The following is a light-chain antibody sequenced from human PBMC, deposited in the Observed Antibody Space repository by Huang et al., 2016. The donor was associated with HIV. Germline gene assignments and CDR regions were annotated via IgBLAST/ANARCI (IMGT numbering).Light chain of an antibody. CDR1: QGISSA. J-gene: IGKJ2*01. CDR3: QQFNNYLMYT. Sequence: AIQFTQSPSSLSASVGDRVTIACRASQGISSALAWYQQKPGKAPKLLIYDASSLESGVSSRFSGSGSGTDFTLTISSLQPEDFATYYCQQFNNYLMYTFGQGTKLEIK. V-gene: IGKV1D-13*01. CDR2: DAS.